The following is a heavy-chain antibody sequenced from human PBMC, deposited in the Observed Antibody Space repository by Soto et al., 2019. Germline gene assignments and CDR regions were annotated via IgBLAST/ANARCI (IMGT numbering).Heavy chain of an antibody. CDR1: GGSISSGDYY. V-gene: IGHV4-30-4*01. Sequence: SETLSLTCTVSGGSISSGDYYWSWIRQPPGKGLEWIGYIYYSGSTYYNPSLKSRVTISVDTSKNQFSLKLSSVTAADTAVYYCARAGSWSTYYYYYGMDVWGQGTTVTVSS. D-gene: IGHD6-13*01. CDR2: IYYSGST. J-gene: IGHJ6*02. CDR3: ARAGSWSTYYYYYGMDV.